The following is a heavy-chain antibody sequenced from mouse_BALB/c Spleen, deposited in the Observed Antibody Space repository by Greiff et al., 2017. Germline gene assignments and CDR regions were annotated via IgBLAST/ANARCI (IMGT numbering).Heavy chain of an antibody. CDR3: ARSITTVVATGDY. V-gene: IGHV1-9*01. Sequence: LVESGAELMKPGASVKISCKATGYTFSSYWIEWVKQRPGHGLEWIGEILPGSGSTNYNEKFKGKATFTADTSSNTAYMQLSSLTSEDSAVYYCARSITTVVATGDYWGQGTTLTVSS. J-gene: IGHJ2*01. CDR2: ILPGSGST. CDR1: GYTFSSYW. D-gene: IGHD1-1*01.